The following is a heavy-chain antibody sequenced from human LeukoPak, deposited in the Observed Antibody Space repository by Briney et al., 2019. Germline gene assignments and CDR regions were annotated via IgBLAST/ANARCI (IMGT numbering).Heavy chain of an antibody. D-gene: IGHD3-10*01. CDR2: ISGYNGNT. CDR3: AKDRSYYASGTVSY. J-gene: IGHJ4*02. CDR1: GYTFTSYG. Sequence: GASVKVSCKASGYTFTSYGINWVRQAPGQGLEWMGWISGYNGNTNYAQKLQGRVTMTTDTSTSTAYMELRSLRSDDTAVYYCAKDRSYYASGTVSYWGQGTLVTVSS. V-gene: IGHV1-18*01.